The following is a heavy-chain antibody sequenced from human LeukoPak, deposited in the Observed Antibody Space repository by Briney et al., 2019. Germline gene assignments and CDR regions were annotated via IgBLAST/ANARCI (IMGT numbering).Heavy chain of an antibody. D-gene: IGHD4-11*01. V-gene: IGHV4-39*01. CDR3: ASGREDYSNFLFDY. Sequence: SETLSLTCTVSGGSISSSSYYWGWIRQPPGKGLEWIGSIYYSGSTYYNPSLKSRVTISVDTSKNQFSLKLSSVTAADTAVYYCASGREDYSNFLFDYWGQGTLVTVSS. CDR1: GGSISSSSYY. CDR2: IYYSGST. J-gene: IGHJ4*02.